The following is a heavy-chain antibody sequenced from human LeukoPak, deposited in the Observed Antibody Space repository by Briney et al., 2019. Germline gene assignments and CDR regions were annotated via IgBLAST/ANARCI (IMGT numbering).Heavy chain of an antibody. Sequence: ASVKVSCKASGYTFTGYYMHWVRQAPGQGLEWMGWINPNSGGTNYAQKFQGRVTMTRDTSIHTAYMHLSSLRSNDTAIYYCARAAGEALWDPLFDNWGQGTLVTVSS. CDR3: ARAAGEALWDPLFDN. CDR1: GYTFTGYY. J-gene: IGHJ4*02. D-gene: IGHD3-16*01. CDR2: INPNSGGT. V-gene: IGHV1-2*02.